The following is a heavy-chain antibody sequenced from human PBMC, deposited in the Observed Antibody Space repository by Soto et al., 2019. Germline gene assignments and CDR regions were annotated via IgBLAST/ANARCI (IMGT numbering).Heavy chain of an antibody. J-gene: IGHJ6*02. Sequence: PSETLSLTCTVSGGSISSGGYYWSWIRQHPGKGLEWIGYIYYSGSTYYNPSLKSRVTISVDTSKNQFSLKLSSVTAADTAVYYCARALTGGAGERVGYYYGMDVWGQGTTVTVSS. CDR3: ARALTGGAGERVGYYYGMDV. CDR2: IYYSGST. V-gene: IGHV4-31*03. CDR1: GGSISSGGYY. D-gene: IGHD1-26*01.